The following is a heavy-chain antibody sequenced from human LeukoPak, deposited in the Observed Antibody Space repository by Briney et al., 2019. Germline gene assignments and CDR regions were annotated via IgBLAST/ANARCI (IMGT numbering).Heavy chain of an antibody. J-gene: IGHJ4*02. Sequence: SETLSLTCAVYGGSFSGYYWSWIRQPPGKGLEWIGEINHSESTNYNPSLKSRVTISVDTSKNQFSLKLSSVTAADTAVYYCARHAGRLRFRAHFDHWGQRTLVTVSS. CDR1: GGSFSGYY. CDR3: ARHAGRLRFRAHFDH. V-gene: IGHV4-34*01. D-gene: IGHD5-12*01. CDR2: INHSEST.